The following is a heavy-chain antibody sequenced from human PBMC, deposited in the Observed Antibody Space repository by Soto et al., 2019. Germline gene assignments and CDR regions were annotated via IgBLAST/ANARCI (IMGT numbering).Heavy chain of an antibody. J-gene: IGHJ4*02. V-gene: IGHV1-69*12. D-gene: IGHD3-22*01. CDR1: GGTFSSYA. CDR3: ARGATYYYDSSGYYGTN. CDR2: IIPIFGTA. Sequence: QVQLVQSGAEVKKPGSSVKVSCKASGGTFSSYAISWVRQAPGQGLEWMGGIIPIFGTANYAQKFQGRVTMTADESTSTAYMELSSLRSEDTAVYYCARGATYYYDSSGYYGTNWGQGTLVTVSS.